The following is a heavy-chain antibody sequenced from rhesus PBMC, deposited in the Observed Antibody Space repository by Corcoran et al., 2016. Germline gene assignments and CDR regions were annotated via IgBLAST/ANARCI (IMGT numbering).Heavy chain of an antibody. CDR3: ARVVSGCIDV. V-gene: IGHV4-80*01. D-gene: IGHD2-21*01. CDR2: SNGNSGIT. Sequence: QVQLQESGPGLVKPSETLSLTCAVSGASISSYWWSWIRQPPGKGLEWMGGSNGNSGITYYNFSLKSQLTISKAATKNQFSLKRNSVTAADTAVYYCARVVSGCIDVWGPGVLVTVSS. J-gene: IGHJ5-1*01. CDR1: GASISSYW.